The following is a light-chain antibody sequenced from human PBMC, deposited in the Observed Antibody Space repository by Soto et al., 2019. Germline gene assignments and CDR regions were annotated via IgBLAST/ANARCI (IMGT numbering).Light chain of an antibody. CDR1: SSDVGSYNL. CDR2: EGS. CDR3: CSYAGSSTLV. Sequence: QSVLTQPASVSGCPGQSITISCTGTSSDVGSYNLVSWYQQHPGKAPKLMIYEGSKRPSGVSNRFSGSKSGNTASLTISGLQAEDEADYYCCSYAGSSTLVFGGGTQLTVL. V-gene: IGLV2-23*01. J-gene: IGLJ2*01.